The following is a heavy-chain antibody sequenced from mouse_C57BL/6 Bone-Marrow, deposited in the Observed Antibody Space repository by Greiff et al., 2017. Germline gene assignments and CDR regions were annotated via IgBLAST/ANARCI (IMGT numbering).Heavy chain of an antibody. D-gene: IGHD1-1*02. Sequence: EVQRVESGPGLVKPSQSLSLTCSVTGYSITSGYYWNWIRQFPGNKLEWMGYISYDGSNNYNPSLKNRISITRDTSKNQFFLKLNSVTTEDTATYYCARGYGPFDYWGQGTTLTVSS. CDR1: GYSITSGYY. V-gene: IGHV3-6*01. CDR3: ARGYGPFDY. CDR2: ISYDGSN. J-gene: IGHJ2*01.